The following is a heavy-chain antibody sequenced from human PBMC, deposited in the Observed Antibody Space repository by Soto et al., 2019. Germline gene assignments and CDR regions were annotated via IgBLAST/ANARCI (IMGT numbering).Heavy chain of an antibody. CDR3: VRVSQLLYEGGSRDV. V-gene: IGHV3-30*04. CDR2: SSQDGKFR. D-gene: IGHD3-10*01. CDR1: GFTFSRYA. Sequence: QVKLVESGGDVVQPEMSLRLSCVASGFTFSRYAFHWVRQAPGKGLEWLAVSSQDGKFRSYGESVRDRFTISRDNSYNTFFLQMRSLRTEDTAIYYCVRVSQLLYEGGSRDVWGRGTQVRVSS. J-gene: IGHJ3*01.